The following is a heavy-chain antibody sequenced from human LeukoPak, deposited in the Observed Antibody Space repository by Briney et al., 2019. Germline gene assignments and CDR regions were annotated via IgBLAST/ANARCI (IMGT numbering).Heavy chain of an antibody. CDR3: ARDRVLGSGSSDY. Sequence: QTGGSLRLSCTVSGFTFSNYWMHWVRQAPGKGLGWVSRIRGDGGDANYADSVKGRFTVSRDNAKNTLYLQMNSLTTEDTAVYFCARDRVLGSGSSDYWGQGTLVTVSS. D-gene: IGHD3-10*01. CDR2: IRGDGGDA. J-gene: IGHJ4*02. CDR1: GFTFSNYW. V-gene: IGHV3-74*01.